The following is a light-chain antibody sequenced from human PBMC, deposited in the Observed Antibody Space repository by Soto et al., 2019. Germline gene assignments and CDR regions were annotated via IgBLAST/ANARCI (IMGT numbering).Light chain of an antibody. CDR3: QQYSNWPSWT. CDR2: GAS. J-gene: IGKJ1*01. V-gene: IGKV3-15*01. Sequence: DIVMTQSPATLSVSPGERVTLSCRASQSVSNNLAWYQQKFGQAPRLLIYGASTRASGIPARFSGSGSATEFTLTISSLQPEDFAVYYCQQYSNWPSWTFGQGTKVYIK. CDR1: QSVSNN.